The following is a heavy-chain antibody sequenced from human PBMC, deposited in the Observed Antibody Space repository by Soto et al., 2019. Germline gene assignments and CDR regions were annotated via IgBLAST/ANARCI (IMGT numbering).Heavy chain of an antibody. D-gene: IGHD3-22*01. CDR3: ARGLPPDDLYYYDSSGYNPD. V-gene: IGHV3-21*01. CDR2: ISSSSSYI. Sequence: EVQLVESGGGLVKPGGSLRLSCAASGFTFSSYSMNWVRQAPGKGLEWVSSISSSSSYIYYADSVKGRFTISRDNAKNSLYLQMNSLRAEDTAVYYCARGLPPDDLYYYDSSGYNPDWGQGTLVTVSS. J-gene: IGHJ4*02. CDR1: GFTFSSYS.